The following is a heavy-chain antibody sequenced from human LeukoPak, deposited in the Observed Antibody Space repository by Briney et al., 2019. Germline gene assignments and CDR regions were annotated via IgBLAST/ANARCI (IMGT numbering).Heavy chain of an antibody. CDR3: ANLSDY. CDR1: GGAITNENYY. J-gene: IGHJ4*02. V-gene: IGHV4-39*01. Sequence: MASETLSLTCTVSGGAITNENYYWGWIRQPPGKGLEWLVSINYSETTYYNPSLNGRVSITVDTSKTQCSLRLSSVTAADTAVYYCANLSDYCSQGILVTVSS. CDR2: INYSETT.